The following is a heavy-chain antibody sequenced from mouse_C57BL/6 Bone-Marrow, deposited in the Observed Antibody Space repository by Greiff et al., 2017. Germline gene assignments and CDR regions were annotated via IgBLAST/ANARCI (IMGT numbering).Heavy chain of an antibody. CDR1: GFNIKDDY. Sequence: VQLQQSGAELVRPGASVKLSCTASGFNIKDDYMHWVKQRPEQGLEWIGWIDPENGDTEYASKFQGKATITADTSSNTAYLQLSSLTSEDTAVYYCTTPHDYDVNYWGQGTTLTVSS. CDR2: IDPENGDT. J-gene: IGHJ2*01. D-gene: IGHD2-4*01. V-gene: IGHV14-4*01. CDR3: TTPHDYDVNY.